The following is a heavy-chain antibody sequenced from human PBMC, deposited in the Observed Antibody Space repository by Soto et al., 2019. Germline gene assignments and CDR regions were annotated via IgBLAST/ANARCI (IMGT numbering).Heavy chain of an antibody. CDR3: ARSPAPAYPDFDY. CDR2: IYYSGST. J-gene: IGHJ4*02. D-gene: IGHD2-21*01. V-gene: IGHV4-59*08. Sequence: SETLSLTCTVSGGSMSSYYWTWIRQPPGKGLEWIGYIYYSGSTNYHPSLESRVTISVDTSKSQFSLKLRSVTAADTAVYYCARSPAPAYPDFDYWGQGTLVTVSS. CDR1: GGSMSSYY.